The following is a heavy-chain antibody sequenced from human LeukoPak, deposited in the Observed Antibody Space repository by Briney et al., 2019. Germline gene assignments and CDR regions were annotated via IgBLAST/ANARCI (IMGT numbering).Heavy chain of an antibody. J-gene: IGHJ4*02. Sequence: SETLSLTCAVSGGSISSSNWWSWVRQPPGKGLEWIGEIYHSGSTNYNPSLKSRVTISVDKSKNQFSLKLSSVTPADTAVYYCARVSGYCSSTSCRTLDYWGQGTLVTVSS. CDR2: IYHSGST. CDR1: GGSISSSNW. CDR3: ARVSGYCSSTSCRTLDY. D-gene: IGHD2-2*01. V-gene: IGHV4-4*02.